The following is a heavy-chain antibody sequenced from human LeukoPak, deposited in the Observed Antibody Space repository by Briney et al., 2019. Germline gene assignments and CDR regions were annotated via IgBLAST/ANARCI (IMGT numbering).Heavy chain of an antibody. CDR3: ASSGADYYGSGSYYRYYYYGMDV. D-gene: IGHD3-10*01. Sequence: SVKVSCKASGGTFSSYAISWVRQAPGQGLEWMGGIIPIFGTANYAQKFQGRVTITADESTSTAYMELSSLRSEDTAVYYCASSGADYYGSGSYYRYYYYGMDVWGQGTTVTVSS. CDR1: GGTFSSYA. CDR2: IIPIFGTA. V-gene: IGHV1-69*13. J-gene: IGHJ6*02.